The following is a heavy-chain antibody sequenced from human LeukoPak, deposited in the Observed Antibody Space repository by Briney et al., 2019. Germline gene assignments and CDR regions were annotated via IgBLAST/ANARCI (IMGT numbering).Heavy chain of an antibody. Sequence: QPGGSLRLSCTASGFTFSNYNMNWVRQAPGKGLEWVSYISSSSSYTNYADSVKGRFTISRDNAKNSLYLQMNSLRAEDTAVYYCARSPQYSSSCYDYWGQGTLVTVSS. J-gene: IGHJ4*02. CDR3: ARSPQYSSSCYDY. D-gene: IGHD6-13*01. CDR2: ISSSSSYT. V-gene: IGHV3-48*04. CDR1: GFTFSNYN.